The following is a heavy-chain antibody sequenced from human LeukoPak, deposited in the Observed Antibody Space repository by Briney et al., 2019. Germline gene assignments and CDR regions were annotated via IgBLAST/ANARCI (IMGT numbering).Heavy chain of an antibody. V-gene: IGHV1-2*02. CDR1: GYSFTGYH. D-gene: IGHD3-3*01. Sequence: GASVKVSCKAFGYSFTGYHLHWVRQAPRQGLEWMGWVNPKTGGTNCARKFQGRVTMTRDTSINTVDMELSRLTSDDTAVYYCAREFSSKLEWLAYVTGDDAFDVWGQGTMITVS. CDR2: VNPKTGGT. CDR3: AREFSSKLEWLAYVTGDDAFDV. J-gene: IGHJ3*01.